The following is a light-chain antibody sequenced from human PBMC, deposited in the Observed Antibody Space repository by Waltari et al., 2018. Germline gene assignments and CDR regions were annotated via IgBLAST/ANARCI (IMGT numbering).Light chain of an antibody. CDR2: ATS. CDR1: PAAVTSGRY. J-gene: IGLJ3*02. V-gene: IGLV7-46*01. Sequence: QPGVTQQPSLTVSPGGTVPLTCASRPAAVTSGRYPYWFQQTPGQAPRTLIYATSNKRSWTPARFSGSLLGGKAALTLPGAQPEDEAEYYCLLSYSGAWVFGGGTKLTVL. CDR3: LLSYSGAWV.